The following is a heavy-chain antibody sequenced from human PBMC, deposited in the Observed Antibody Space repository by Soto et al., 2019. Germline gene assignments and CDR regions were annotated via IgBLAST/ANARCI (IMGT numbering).Heavy chain of an antibody. CDR3: ARDFWSGYYWFDP. J-gene: IGHJ5*02. V-gene: IGHV3-11*01. D-gene: IGHD3-3*01. CDR1: GFTFSDYY. Sequence: GGSLRLSCAASGFTFSDYYMSWIRQAPGKGLEWVSYISSSGSTIYYADSVKGRFTISRDNAKNSLYLQMNSLRAEDAAVYYCARDFWSGYYWFDPWGQGTLVTVSS. CDR2: ISSSGSTI.